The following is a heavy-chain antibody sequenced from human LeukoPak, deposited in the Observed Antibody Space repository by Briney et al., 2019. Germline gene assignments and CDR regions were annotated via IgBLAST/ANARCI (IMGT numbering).Heavy chain of an antibody. Sequence: PGGSLRLSCAASGFTFSTNHMTWVRQAPGKGLEWVSVIYSDGDSYYADSVKGRFTISRDNSKSTLYLQMNSLRAEDTAVYYCARDLTWGQGTLVTVSS. CDR3: ARDLT. V-gene: IGHV3-53*01. CDR1: GFTFSTNH. CDR2: IYSDGDS. J-gene: IGHJ5*02.